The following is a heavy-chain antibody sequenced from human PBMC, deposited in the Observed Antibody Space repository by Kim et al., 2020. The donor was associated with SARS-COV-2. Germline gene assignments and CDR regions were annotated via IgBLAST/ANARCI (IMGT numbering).Heavy chain of an antibody. D-gene: IGHD3-22*01. Sequence: GGSLRLSCPASGFTFSSYGMHWVRQAPGKGLEWVAVISYDGSNKYYADSVKGRFTISRDNSKNTLYLQMNSLRAEDTAVYYCARGGVYYDSSGYPLSLNDAFDIWGQGTMVTVSS. CDR1: GFTFSSYG. CDR3: ARGGVYYDSSGYPLSLNDAFDI. CDR2: ISYDGSNK. V-gene: IGHV3-33*05. J-gene: IGHJ3*02.